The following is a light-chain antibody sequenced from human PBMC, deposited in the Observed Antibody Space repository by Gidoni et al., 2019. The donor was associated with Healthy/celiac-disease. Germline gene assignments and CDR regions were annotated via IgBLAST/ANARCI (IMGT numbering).Light chain of an antibody. V-gene: IGKV1-39*01. Sequence: IQMTQSPSSLSASVGDRVTITCRASQSISSYLNWYQQKPGNAPKLLIYAASSLQSGVPSRFSGSGSGTDFTLTISSLQPEDFATYYCKQSYSTPRTFGQGTKVEIK. CDR3: KQSYSTPRT. CDR1: QSISSY. CDR2: AAS. J-gene: IGKJ1*01.